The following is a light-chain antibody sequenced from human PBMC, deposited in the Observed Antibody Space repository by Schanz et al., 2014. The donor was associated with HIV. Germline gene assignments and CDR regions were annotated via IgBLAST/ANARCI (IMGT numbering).Light chain of an antibody. CDR1: QSVSSSY. CDR3: QQYSYSPRT. V-gene: IGKV3-20*01. CDR2: GAS. J-gene: IGKJ2*02. Sequence: EIVLTQSPGTLSLSPGERATLSCRASQSVSSSYLAWYQQKPGQAPRLLIYGASSRATGIPARFSGSGSGTDFTLTISSLEPEDFAVYFCQQYSYSPRTFGQGTKLEVK.